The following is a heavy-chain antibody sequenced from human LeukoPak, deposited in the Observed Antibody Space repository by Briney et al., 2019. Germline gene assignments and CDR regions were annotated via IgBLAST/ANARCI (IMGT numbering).Heavy chain of an antibody. CDR1: GFTFRSYW. D-gene: IGHD5-24*01. V-gene: IGHV3-7*01. J-gene: IGHJ6*04. Sequence: GWSLRLSCAASGFTFRSYWMSWVRQAPGKGLEWVANINQDGSEKYYVDSVKGRFTISRDNAKNSLYLQMTSLRAEDTAVYYCAREASLNYMDVWGRGTTVTVSS. CDR3: AREASLNYMDV. CDR2: INQDGSEK.